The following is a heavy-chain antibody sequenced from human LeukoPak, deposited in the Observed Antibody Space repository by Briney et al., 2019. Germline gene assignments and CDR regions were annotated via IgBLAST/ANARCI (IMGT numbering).Heavy chain of an antibody. CDR1: GLTVSVNY. V-gene: IGHV3-66*01. Sequence: PGGSLRLSCAASGLTVSVNYMNWVRQAPGKGLEWVSILYSGGTSYYTDSVRGRFTVSRDNSKNTLYLEMNNLRAEDTAVYFCARGGEPTAPYFDYWGQGALVTVSS. J-gene: IGHJ4*02. D-gene: IGHD7-27*01. CDR3: ARGGEPTAPYFDY. CDR2: LYSGGTS.